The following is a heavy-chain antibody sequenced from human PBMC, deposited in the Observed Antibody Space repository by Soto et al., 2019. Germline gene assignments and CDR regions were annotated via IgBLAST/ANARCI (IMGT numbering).Heavy chain of an antibody. CDR1: GGSIDNVYW. J-gene: IGHJ6*02. Sequence: SETLSLTCTVSGGSIDNVYWWSWVRQSPGKGLEWIGETSHDGVTNYNPSLKSRVTISVDTSKNQFSLKLSSVTAADTAVYYCARDHFYYYYYGMDVWGQGTTVTV. CDR3: ARDHFYYYYYGMDV. D-gene: IGHD3-3*02. V-gene: IGHV4-4*02. CDR2: TSHDGVT.